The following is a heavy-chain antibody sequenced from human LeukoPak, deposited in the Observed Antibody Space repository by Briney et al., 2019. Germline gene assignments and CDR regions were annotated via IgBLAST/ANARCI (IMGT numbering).Heavy chain of an antibody. CDR3: ARGLGTLPPGGY. Sequence: PSETLSLTCAVYGGSFSGYYWNWIRQPPGKGLEWIGEISHSGSTNYNPSLKSRVTISVDTSKNQFSLKLSSVTAADTAVYYCARGLGTLPPGGYWGQGTLVTVSS. V-gene: IGHV4-34*01. CDR1: GGSFSGYY. CDR2: ISHSGST. D-gene: IGHD1-1*01. J-gene: IGHJ4*02.